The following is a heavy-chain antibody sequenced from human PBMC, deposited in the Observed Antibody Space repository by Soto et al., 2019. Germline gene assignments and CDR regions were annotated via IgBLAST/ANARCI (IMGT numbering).Heavy chain of an antibody. CDR3: ARGPLVWGTV. D-gene: IGHD3-10*01. CDR2: INAGNCNT. J-gene: IGHJ6*02. CDR1: GYTFTSYA. Sequence: QVQLVQSEAEVKKPGASVKVSCKASGYTFTSYAMHWVRQAPGQRLEWMGWINAGNCNTKYSQKFQGRVTITRDKSASTAYMELSRLRSEDTAVYYCARGPLVWGTVWGQGPTVTVSS. V-gene: IGHV1-3*01.